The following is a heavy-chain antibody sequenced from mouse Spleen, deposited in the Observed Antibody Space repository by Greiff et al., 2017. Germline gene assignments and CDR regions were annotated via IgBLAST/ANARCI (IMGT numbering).Heavy chain of an antibody. V-gene: IGHV1-61*01. J-gene: IGHJ2*01. Sequence: QVQLKQPGAELVRPGSSVKLSCKASGYTFTSYWMDWVKQRPGQGLEWIGNIYPSDSETHYNQKFKDKATLTVDKSSSTAYMQLSSLTSEDSAVYYCARRDIFDYWGQGTTLTVSS. CDR3: ARRDIFDY. CDR2: IYPSDSET. CDR1: GYTFTSYW.